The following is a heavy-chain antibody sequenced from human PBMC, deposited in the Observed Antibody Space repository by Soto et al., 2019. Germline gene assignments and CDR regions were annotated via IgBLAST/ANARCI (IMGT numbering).Heavy chain of an antibody. D-gene: IGHD1-1*01. CDR2: ISYDGSNK. CDR1: GFTFSSYG. Sequence: QVQLVESGGGVVQPGRSLRLSCAASGFTFSSYGMHWVRQAPGKGLEWVAVISYDGSNKYYADSVKGRFTISRDNSKNTLYLQMNSLRAEDTAVYYCAKDAEPTSTDYYYYYGMDVWGQGTTVTVSS. J-gene: IGHJ6*02. CDR3: AKDAEPTSTDYYYYYGMDV. V-gene: IGHV3-30*18.